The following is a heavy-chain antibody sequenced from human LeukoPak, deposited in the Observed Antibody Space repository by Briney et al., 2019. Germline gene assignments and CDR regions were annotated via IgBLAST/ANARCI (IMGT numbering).Heavy chain of an antibody. D-gene: IGHD3-10*01. CDR3: ARAGTLRAVDI. V-gene: IGHV1-2*02. CDR1: GYTFTGYY. CDR2: INPNSGGT. Sequence: GASVKVSCKASGYTFTGYYMHWVRQAPGQGLEWMGWINPNSGGTNYAQKFQGRVTLTRDASISTGYMELSRLRSDDTAVYYCARAGTLRAVDIWGQGTMVTVSS. J-gene: IGHJ3*02.